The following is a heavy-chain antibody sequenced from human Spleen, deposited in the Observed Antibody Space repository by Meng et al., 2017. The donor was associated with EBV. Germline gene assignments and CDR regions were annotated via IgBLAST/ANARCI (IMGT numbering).Heavy chain of an antibody. CDR1: GGSTTSYY. D-gene: IGHD2-15*01. J-gene: IGHJ4*02. CDR3: SSLSDSGFY. V-gene: IGHV4-59*12. Sequence: QVQLQESGPGLVKPSETLSLTCSVSGGSTTSYYWSWIRQSPGKGLEWIGYMYHAGSTLYNPSLKNRVTISVDSSKTQFSLKLTSVTAADTAVYYCSSLSDSGFYWGQGTLVTVSS. CDR2: MYHAGST.